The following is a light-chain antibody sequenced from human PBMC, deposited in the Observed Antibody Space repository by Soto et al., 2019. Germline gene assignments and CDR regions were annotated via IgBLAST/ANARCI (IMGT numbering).Light chain of an antibody. Sequence: SSELTQPPSVSVSAGQTASITCSGDKLGDKYACWYQQKPGQSPVLVIYQDSKRPSGIPERFSGSNSGNTATLTISGTQAMDEADYYCQAWDSSTVVFGGGTQLTV. CDR3: QAWDSSTVV. J-gene: IGLJ2*01. CDR2: QDS. V-gene: IGLV3-1*01. CDR1: KLGDKY.